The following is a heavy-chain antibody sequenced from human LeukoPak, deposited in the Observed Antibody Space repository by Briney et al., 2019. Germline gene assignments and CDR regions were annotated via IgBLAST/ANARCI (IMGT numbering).Heavy chain of an antibody. Sequence: GGSLRLSCAASGFTFSSFSMNWIRQAPGKELEWVAYISSSSGTIYYADSVKGRFTISGDNAKNSLYLQMNSLRAEDTAVYYCARDLTEGYYDSSGLHFDYWGQGTLVTVSS. CDR1: GFTFSSFS. J-gene: IGHJ4*02. CDR2: ISSSSGTI. V-gene: IGHV3-48*04. D-gene: IGHD3-22*01. CDR3: ARDLTEGYYDSSGLHFDY.